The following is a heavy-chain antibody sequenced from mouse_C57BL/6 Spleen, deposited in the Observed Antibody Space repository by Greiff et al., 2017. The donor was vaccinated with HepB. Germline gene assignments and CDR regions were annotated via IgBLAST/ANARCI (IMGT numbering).Heavy chain of an antibody. J-gene: IGHJ2*01. CDR3: ARAVLLRSFDY. CDR1: GYSITSGYY. Sequence: EVQLVESGPGLVKPSQSLSLTCSVTGYSITSGYYWNWIRQFPGNKLEWMGYISYDGSNNYNPSLKNRISITRDTSKNQFFLKLNSVTTEDTATYYCARAVLLRSFDYWGQGTTLTVSS. CDR2: ISYDGSN. V-gene: IGHV3-6*01. D-gene: IGHD1-1*01.